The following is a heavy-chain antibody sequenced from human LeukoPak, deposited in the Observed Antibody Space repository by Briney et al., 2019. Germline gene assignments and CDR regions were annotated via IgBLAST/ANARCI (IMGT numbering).Heavy chain of an antibody. CDR3: ARDRVVRDIVAPWYFDY. D-gene: IGHD5-12*01. CDR2: ISYDGSNK. Sequence: PGGSLRLSCAASGFTFSSYAMHWVRQAPGKGLEWVAVISYDGSNKYYADSVKGRFTISRDNSKNTLYLQMNSLRAEDTAVYYCARDRVVRDIVAPWYFDYWGQGTLVTVSS. V-gene: IGHV3-30-3*01. CDR1: GFTFSSYA. J-gene: IGHJ4*02.